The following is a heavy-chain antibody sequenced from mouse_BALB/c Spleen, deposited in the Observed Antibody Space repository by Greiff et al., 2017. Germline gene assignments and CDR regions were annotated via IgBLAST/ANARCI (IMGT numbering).Heavy chain of an antibody. CDR3: TLADYRSSYYFDY. V-gene: IGHV6-6*01. CDR2: IRSKAKNHAT. CDR1: GFTFSDAW. Sequence: EVKVEESGGGLVQPGGSMKISCDASGFTFSDAWMDWVRQSPEKGLEWVAEIRSKAKNHATSYAESVKGRFTISRDDSKSSFYLQMNSLRAEDTGIYYCTLADYRSSYYFDYWGQGTTLTVSS. J-gene: IGHJ2*01. D-gene: IGHD2-14*01.